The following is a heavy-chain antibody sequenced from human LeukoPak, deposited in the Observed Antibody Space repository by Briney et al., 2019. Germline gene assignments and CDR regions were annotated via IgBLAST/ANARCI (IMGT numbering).Heavy chain of an antibody. D-gene: IGHD3-3*01. CDR3: ARGGSSGEWFSHLDD. CDR2: IHPNGGST. Sequence: GASVKVSCKASGYTFTSHHIHWVRQAPGQGHEWMGIIHPNGGSTNYGQKFQGRVTMTRDMTTSTVYMELSSLRSDDTAVYYCARGGSSGEWFSHLDDWGQGTLVTASS. J-gene: IGHJ4*02. V-gene: IGHV1-46*01. CDR1: GYTFTSHH.